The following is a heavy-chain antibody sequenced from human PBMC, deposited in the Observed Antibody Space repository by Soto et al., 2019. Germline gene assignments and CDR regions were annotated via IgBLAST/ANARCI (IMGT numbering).Heavy chain of an antibody. Sequence: LRLSCAASGFTFSSYGMHWVRQAPGKGLEWVAVIWYDGSNKYYADSVKGRFTISRDNSKNTLYLQMNSLRAEDTAVYYCARDYRGIAVAGTQPRYYYGMDVWGQGTTVTVSS. CDR1: GFTFSSYG. CDR2: IWYDGSNK. D-gene: IGHD6-19*01. J-gene: IGHJ6*02. CDR3: ARDYRGIAVAGTQPRYYYGMDV. V-gene: IGHV3-33*01.